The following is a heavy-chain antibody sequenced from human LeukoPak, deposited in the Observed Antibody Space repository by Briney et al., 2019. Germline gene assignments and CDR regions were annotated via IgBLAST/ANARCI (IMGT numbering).Heavy chain of an antibody. CDR1: GFTFTRYA. D-gene: IGHD3-10*01. CDR2: ISYDGSSK. CDR3: ARDALGSVDAFDI. V-gene: IGHV3-30*04. Sequence: GGSLRLSCAASGFTFTRYAMHWVRQAPGKGLEWVALISYDGSSKYYADSAKGRFTISRDNSKNTLYVQMNSLRPEDTAVYYCARDALGSVDAFDIWGQGTMVTVSS. J-gene: IGHJ3*02.